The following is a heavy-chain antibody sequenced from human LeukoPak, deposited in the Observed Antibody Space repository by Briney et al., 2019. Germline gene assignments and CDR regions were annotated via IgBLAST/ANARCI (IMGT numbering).Heavy chain of an antibody. CDR2: INGGGNTT. J-gene: IGHJ6*03. Sequence: SGGSLRLSCAASGFAFSSFAMGWVRQSPGKGREWLSTINGGGNTTFYADSVKGRFTISRDNSKNTLYLHMDSLRPDDTAIYYCTKELHVAVAVADYYYFYMDVWGRGTAVTVSS. CDR1: GFAFSSFA. CDR3: TKELHVAVAVADYYYFYMDV. V-gene: IGHV3-23*01. D-gene: IGHD6-19*01.